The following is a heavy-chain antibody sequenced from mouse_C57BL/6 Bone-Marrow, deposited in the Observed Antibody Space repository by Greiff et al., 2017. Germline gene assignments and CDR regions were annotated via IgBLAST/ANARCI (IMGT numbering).Heavy chain of an antibody. CDR1: GFTFSDAW. Sequence: EVQRVESGGGLVQPGGSMKLSCAASGFTFSDAWMDWVRQSPEKGLEWVAEIRNKANNHATYYAESVKGRFTISRDDSKSSVYLQMNSLRSEDTGIYYCTVGWTYYFDYWGQGTTLTVSS. V-gene: IGHV6-6*01. J-gene: IGHJ2*01. CDR2: IRNKANNHAT. CDR3: TVGWTYYFDY. D-gene: IGHD3-3*01.